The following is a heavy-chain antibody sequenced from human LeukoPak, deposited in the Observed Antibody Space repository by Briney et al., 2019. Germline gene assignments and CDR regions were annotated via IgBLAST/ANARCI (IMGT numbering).Heavy chain of an antibody. V-gene: IGHV3-13*01. CDR3: AREMSGSNDAFDI. CDR2: IYRAGDT. J-gene: IGHJ3*02. CDR1: GFTLSTYA. Sequence: GGSLRLSCAASGFTLSTYAMHGVRKPTGEGLEWVSIIYRAGDTYYPGSVKGRFTISRDNAKNSLYLQMNSLRAEDTAVYYCAREMSGSNDAFDIWGQGTMVTVSS. D-gene: IGHD3-10*01.